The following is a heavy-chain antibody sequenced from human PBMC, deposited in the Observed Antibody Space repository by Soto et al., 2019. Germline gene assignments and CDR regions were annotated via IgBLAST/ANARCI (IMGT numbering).Heavy chain of an antibody. CDR3: ARRAWDSYSAIDV. Sequence: VQLVESGGGEVQPGRSLRLSCAASGFTYTDFALHWVRQAPGKGLEWVAIISYDGSDKYYADSVKGRFAISRDNPKNTLYLEMNSLRTEDTAVYFCARRAWDSYSAIDVWGQGTTVIVFS. J-gene: IGHJ6*02. CDR1: GFTYTDFA. D-gene: IGHD3-22*01. CDR2: ISYDGSDK. V-gene: IGHV3-30*09.